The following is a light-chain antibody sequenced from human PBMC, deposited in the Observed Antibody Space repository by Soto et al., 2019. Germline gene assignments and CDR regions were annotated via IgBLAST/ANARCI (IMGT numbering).Light chain of an antibody. CDR2: GAS. J-gene: IGKJ4*01. CDR1: QGISNS. CDR3: LQDNSYPFT. Sequence: IQISQSPSAMSASLGDRVTITGRASQGISNSLAWFQQKPGKVPKRLIYGASTLQSGAPSRFSGSASGAAFTLTISSLQPEDFATYYCLQDNSYPFTFGGGSKVDMK. V-gene: IGKV1-17*03.